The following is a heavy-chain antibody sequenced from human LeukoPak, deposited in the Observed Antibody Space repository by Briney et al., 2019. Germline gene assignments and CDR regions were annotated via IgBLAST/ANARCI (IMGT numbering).Heavy chain of an antibody. CDR2: ISGSGAGT. J-gene: IGHJ4*02. V-gene: IGHV3-23*01. D-gene: IGHD5-18*01. CDR3: AKDQEAQQWLRGGYFDN. CDR1: GFTFSGYA. Sequence: GGSLRLSCAASGFTFSGYAMNWVRQAPGKGLEWVSGISGSGAGTYYADSVKGRFTISRDNSKNTLYLQMNSLRAEDTAVYYCAKDQEAQQWLRGGYFDNWGQGTLVTVSS.